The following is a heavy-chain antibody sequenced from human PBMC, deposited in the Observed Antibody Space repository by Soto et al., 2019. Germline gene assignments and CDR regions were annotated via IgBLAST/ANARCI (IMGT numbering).Heavy chain of an antibody. D-gene: IGHD3-3*01. CDR1: GFTFSSYG. V-gene: IGHV3-30*18. Sequence: GSLRLSCAASGFTFSSYGMHWVRQAPGKGLEWVAVISYDGSNKYYADSVKGRFTISRDNSKNTLYLQMNSLRAEDTAVYYCAKDRKGNFGVVNLAENKHFKPYYFDYWGQGTLVTVSS. J-gene: IGHJ4*02. CDR3: AKDRKGNFGVVNLAENKHFKPYYFDY. CDR2: ISYDGSNK.